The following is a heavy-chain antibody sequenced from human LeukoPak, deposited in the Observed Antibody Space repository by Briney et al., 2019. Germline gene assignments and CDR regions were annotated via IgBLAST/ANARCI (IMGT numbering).Heavy chain of an antibody. Sequence: PSQTLSLTCDISGDSASSNRDTWNWIRQSPSRGLEWLGRTYYESKWYYHYAVLVKSRITINPDTSRNQFSLQLNSVTPEDTAIYSCARGFLKTGFDYWGQGTLVTVSS. CDR2: TYYESKWYY. CDR3: ARGFLKTGFDY. V-gene: IGHV6-1*01. D-gene: IGHD3-9*01. J-gene: IGHJ4*02. CDR1: GDSASSNRDT.